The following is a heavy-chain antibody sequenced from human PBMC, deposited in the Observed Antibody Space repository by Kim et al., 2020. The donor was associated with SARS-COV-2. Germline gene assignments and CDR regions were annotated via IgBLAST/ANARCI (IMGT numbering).Heavy chain of an antibody. CDR1: GFTFGDYA. D-gene: IGHD6-19*01. Sequence: GGSLRLSCTASGFTFGDYAMSWFRQAPGKGLEWVGFIRSKAYGGTTEYAASVKGRFTISRDDSKSIAYLQMNSLKTEDTAVYYCTRGARRRSGWFYYGMDVWGQGTTVTVSS. J-gene: IGHJ6*02. CDR2: IRSKAYGGTT. CDR3: TRGARRRSGWFYYGMDV. V-gene: IGHV3-49*03.